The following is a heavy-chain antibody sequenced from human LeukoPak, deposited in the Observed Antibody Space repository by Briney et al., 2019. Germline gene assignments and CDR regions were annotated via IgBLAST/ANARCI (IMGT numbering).Heavy chain of an antibody. D-gene: IGHD4-17*01. V-gene: IGHV4-59*02. Sequence: SETLSLTCTVSGGSVSSYYWIWIRQPPGKGLEWIGYIYYSGSTNYNPSLKSRVTISVDTSKNQFSLKLTSVTAADTAVYYCARVLSLDYGDFYFDYWGQGTLVTVSS. CDR3: ARVLSLDYGDFYFDY. J-gene: IGHJ4*02. CDR2: IYYSGST. CDR1: GGSVSSYY.